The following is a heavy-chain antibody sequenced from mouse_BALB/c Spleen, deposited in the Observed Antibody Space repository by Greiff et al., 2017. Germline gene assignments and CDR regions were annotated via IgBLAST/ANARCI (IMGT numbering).Heavy chain of an antibody. CDR1: GYTFTSSW. Sequence: QVQLQQPGAELVKPGASVKLSCTASGYTFTSSWMHWVKQRPGQGLEWIGEINPSNGRTNYNEKFKSKATLTVDKSSSTAYMQLSSLTSEDSAVYYCARCGYYGSAWFAYWGQGTLVTVSA. CDR3: ARCGYYGSAWFAY. CDR2: INPSNGRT. V-gene: IGHV1S81*02. D-gene: IGHD1-1*01. J-gene: IGHJ3*01.